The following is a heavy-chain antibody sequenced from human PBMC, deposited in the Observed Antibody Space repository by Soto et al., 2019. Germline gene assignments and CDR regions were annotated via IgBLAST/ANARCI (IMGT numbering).Heavy chain of an antibody. D-gene: IGHD2-2*01. Sequence: GASVKVSCKASGYTFTSYYMHWVRQAPGQGLEWMGIINPSGGSTSYAQKFQGRVTMTRDTSTSTVYMELSSLRSEDTAVYYCARTSGLGYCISTSCYGAYYYYYGMDVWGQGTTVTVSS. CDR2: INPSGGST. CDR3: ARTSGLGYCISTSCYGAYYYYYGMDV. J-gene: IGHJ6*02. CDR1: GYTFTSYY. V-gene: IGHV1-46*01.